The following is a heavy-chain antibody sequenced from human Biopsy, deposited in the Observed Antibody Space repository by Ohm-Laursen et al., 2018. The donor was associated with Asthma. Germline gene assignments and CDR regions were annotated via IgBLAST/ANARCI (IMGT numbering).Heavy chain of an antibody. D-gene: IGHD6-6*01. CDR2: IYYSGRT. Sequence: GTLSLTWIVSGDAMSTSGSYWGWIRQSPGKGLEWIGSIYYSGRTYYNPSLESRVTISAATSKNHFSLKVTSVTAADTAVYYCARAVSSSSYWYFDLWGRGDLVTVSS. CDR3: ARAVSSSSYWYFDL. V-gene: IGHV4-39*02. CDR1: GDAMSTSGSY. J-gene: IGHJ2*01.